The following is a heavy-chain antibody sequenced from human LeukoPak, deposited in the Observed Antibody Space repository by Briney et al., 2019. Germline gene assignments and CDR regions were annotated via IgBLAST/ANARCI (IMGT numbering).Heavy chain of an antibody. D-gene: IGHD4-23*01. CDR3: ARIDYGRKSRYMDV. V-gene: IGHV3-7*01. CDR1: RFTFSSYW. J-gene: IGHJ6*03. CDR2: IKQDGSEK. Sequence: GGSLRLSCAASRFTFSSYWMSWVRQAPGKGLEWVANIKQDGSEKYYVDSVKGRFTISRDNAKNSLYLQMNSLRAEDTAVYYCARIDYGRKSRYMDVWGKGTTVTVSS.